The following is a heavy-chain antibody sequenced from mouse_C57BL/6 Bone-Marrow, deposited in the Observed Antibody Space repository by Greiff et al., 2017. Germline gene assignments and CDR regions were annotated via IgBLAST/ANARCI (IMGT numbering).Heavy chain of an antibody. CDR1: GFTFSDYG. CDR2: ISNLAYSI. V-gene: IGHV5-15*01. J-gene: IGHJ1*03. Sequence: EVQVVESGGGLVQPGGSLKLSCAASGFTFSDYGMAWVRQAPRKGPEWVAFISNLAYSIYYADTVTGRFTISRENAKNTLYLEMSSLRSEDTAMYYCARTYFDVWGTGTTVTVSS. CDR3: ARTYFDV.